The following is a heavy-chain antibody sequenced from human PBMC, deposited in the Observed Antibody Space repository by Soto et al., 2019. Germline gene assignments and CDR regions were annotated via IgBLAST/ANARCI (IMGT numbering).Heavy chain of an antibody. V-gene: IGHV3-13*01. J-gene: IGHJ5*02. Sequence: EVQLVESGGGLVQPGGSLRLSCAASGFTFSSYDMHWVRQVTGKGVEWVSGIDSAGDAKYPASVKGRFTISRENAKNSLYLQMNSLRAEDTAMYYCTRGGIWGVSWNWFDTWGQGTLVTVSS. CDR3: TRGGIWGVSWNWFDT. CDR1: GFTFSSYD. CDR2: IDSAGDA. D-gene: IGHD3-10*01.